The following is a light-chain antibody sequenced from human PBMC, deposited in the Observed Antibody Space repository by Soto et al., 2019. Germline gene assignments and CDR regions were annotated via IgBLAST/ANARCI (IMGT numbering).Light chain of an antibody. CDR3: SSYTSSSIPKV. Sequence: QSVLTQPASVSGSPGQSITISCTGTSSDVGGYNYVSWYQQHPGKAPKLMIYDVSNRPSGVSNRFSGSKSGNTASLTISGLQAEDDADYYCSSYTSSSIPKVFGGGTKVTVL. J-gene: IGLJ2*01. CDR1: SSDVGGYNY. V-gene: IGLV2-14*01. CDR2: DVS.